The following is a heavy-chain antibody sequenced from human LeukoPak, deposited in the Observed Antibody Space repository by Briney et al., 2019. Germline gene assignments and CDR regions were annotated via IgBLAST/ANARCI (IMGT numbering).Heavy chain of an antibody. V-gene: IGHV3-48*03. CDR2: ISSSGSAI. Sequence: PGGSLSLSCAASGFTFSSYEMNWVRQAPGKGLEWVSKISSSGSAIYYADSVKGRFTISRDNAKSTLYLQMNSLRVEDTAVYYCARGGSLGYWGQGTPVTVSS. J-gene: IGHJ4*02. CDR3: ARGGSLGY. D-gene: IGHD6-19*01. CDR1: GFTFSSYE.